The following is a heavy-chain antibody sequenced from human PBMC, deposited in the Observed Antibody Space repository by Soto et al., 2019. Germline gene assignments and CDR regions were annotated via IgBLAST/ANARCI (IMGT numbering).Heavy chain of an antibody. CDR3: ARGGHVVVVTAALDY. J-gene: IGHJ4*02. V-gene: IGHV1-46*01. CDR2: VNPSGGHT. CDR1: GDTFTEYY. Sequence: QVQLMQSGAEVKKPGASVKVSCKASGDTFTEYYIHWVRQAPGQGLEWMGTVNPSGGHTTYAQHFLGRVTMTRDTATSTLYMKLTSLTSEDTAVYYCARGGHVVVVTAALDYWGQGTLVTVSS. D-gene: IGHD2-21*02.